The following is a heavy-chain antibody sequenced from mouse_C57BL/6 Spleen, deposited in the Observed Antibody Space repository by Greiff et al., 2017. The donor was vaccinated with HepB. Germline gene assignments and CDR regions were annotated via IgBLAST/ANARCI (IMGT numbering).Heavy chain of an antibody. J-gene: IGHJ4*01. Sequence: QVQLQQPGAELVKPGASVKLSCKASGYTFTSYWMQWVKQRPGQGLEWIGEIDPSDSYTNYNQKFKGKATLTVDTSSSTAYMQLSSLTSEDSAVYYCARKGDGSSSIYYAMDYWGQGTSVTVSS. D-gene: IGHD1-1*01. V-gene: IGHV1-50*01. CDR3: ARKGDGSSSIYYAMDY. CDR2: IDPSDSYT. CDR1: GYTFTSYW.